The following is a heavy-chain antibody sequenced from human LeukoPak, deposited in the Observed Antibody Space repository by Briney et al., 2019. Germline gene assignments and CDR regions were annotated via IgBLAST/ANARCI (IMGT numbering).Heavy chain of an antibody. D-gene: IGHD3-22*01. CDR2: ISGGGGNT. CDR3: AKGRYDSTGYRYFDY. J-gene: IGHJ4*02. CDR1: GFTFSTYA. Sequence: PGGSLRLSCAASGFTFSTYAMSWVRQAPGKGLERVSAISGGGGNTYYADSVRGRFTISRDNSKNTLYLHMSSLRAEDTAVYYCAKGRYDSTGYRYFDYWGQGTLVTVSS. V-gene: IGHV3-23*01.